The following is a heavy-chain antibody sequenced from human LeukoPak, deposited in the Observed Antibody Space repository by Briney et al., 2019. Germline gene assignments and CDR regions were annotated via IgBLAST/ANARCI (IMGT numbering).Heavy chain of an antibody. CDR3: ARDSDPIAVAGTCGY. Sequence: ASEKVSCKASGYTFTSYGISWVRQAPGQGLEWMGWISAYNGNTNYAQKLQGRVTMTTDTSTSTAYMELRSLRSDDTAVYYCARDSDPIAVAGTCGYWGQGTLVTVSS. V-gene: IGHV1-18*01. D-gene: IGHD6-19*01. CDR2: ISAYNGNT. J-gene: IGHJ4*02. CDR1: GYTFTSYG.